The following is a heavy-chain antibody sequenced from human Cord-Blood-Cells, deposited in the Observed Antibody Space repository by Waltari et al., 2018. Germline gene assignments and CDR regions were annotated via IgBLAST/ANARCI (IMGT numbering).Heavy chain of an antibody. CDR2: MNPNSVNK. J-gene: IGHJ4*02. V-gene: IGHV1-8*01. CDR3: ARRRSGGFDY. D-gene: IGHD2-15*01. CDR1: GYTFTSSE. Sequence: QVQLAQSGAELKKPAASVKVYCQASGYTFTSSEINWVRQATGQGLEGMGWMNPNSVNKGYAQKFQGSITMTRNTSISTAYMERSSLRSEDTALYYCARRRSGGFDYWGQGTLVTVSS.